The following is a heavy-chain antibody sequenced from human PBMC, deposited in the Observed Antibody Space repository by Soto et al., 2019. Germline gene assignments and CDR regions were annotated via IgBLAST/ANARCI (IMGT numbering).Heavy chain of an antibody. CDR3: VRGRGYSYGLDP. J-gene: IGHJ5*02. CDR1: GDSISSNNNY. V-gene: IGHV4-30-4*01. Sequence: QVQLQESGPGLVKPSQTLSLTCTVSGDSISSNNNYWSWIRQPPGEGLEWIGFISYSGTTAYSPSIKRRVAISLDTSKNQFSLSLSSVTAADTAVYYCVRGRGYSYGLDPWGQGTLVTVSS. D-gene: IGHD5-18*01. CDR2: ISYSGTT.